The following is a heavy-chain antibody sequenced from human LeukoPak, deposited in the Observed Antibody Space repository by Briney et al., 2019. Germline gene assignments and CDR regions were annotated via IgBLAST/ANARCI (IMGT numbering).Heavy chain of an antibody. Sequence: GGSLRLSCAASGFTFDDYAMHWVRQAPGKGLEWVSGISWNSGSIGYADSVKGRFTISRDNAKNSLYLQMNSLRAEDTALYYCAKDISDYYGSGSYFDYWGQGTLVTVAS. D-gene: IGHD3-10*01. CDR3: AKDISDYYGSGSYFDY. CDR1: GFTFDDYA. J-gene: IGHJ4*02. V-gene: IGHV3-9*01. CDR2: ISWNSGSI.